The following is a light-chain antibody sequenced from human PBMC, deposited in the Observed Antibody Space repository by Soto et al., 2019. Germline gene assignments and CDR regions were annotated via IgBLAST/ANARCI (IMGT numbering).Light chain of an antibody. Sequence: DIVMTQSPDSLAVSLGERVTINCKSSQTVLYRSNNMNYLAWYQQKPGQPPKLLIYWASSRESGVPDRFSGSGSGTDFTLTISSLQAEDVAVYYCQQYYSTPQTFGQGTKVEIK. CDR3: QQYYSTPQT. CDR2: WAS. CDR1: QTVLYRSNNMNY. V-gene: IGKV4-1*01. J-gene: IGKJ1*01.